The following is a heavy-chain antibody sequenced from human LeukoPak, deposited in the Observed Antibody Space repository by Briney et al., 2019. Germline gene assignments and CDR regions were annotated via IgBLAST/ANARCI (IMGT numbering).Heavy chain of an antibody. V-gene: IGHV3-74*01. Sequence: PGGSLRLSCVASGFPFSSYWMTWVRQAPGKGLVWVSRIKSDGITITYADSVKGRFTISRDNAKNTLYLQMNSLRAEDTAVYYCLRDLNWSLDQWGQGILVTVSS. J-gene: IGHJ4*02. D-gene: IGHD1-20*01. CDR2: IKSDGITI. CDR1: GFPFSSYW. CDR3: LRDLNWSLDQ.